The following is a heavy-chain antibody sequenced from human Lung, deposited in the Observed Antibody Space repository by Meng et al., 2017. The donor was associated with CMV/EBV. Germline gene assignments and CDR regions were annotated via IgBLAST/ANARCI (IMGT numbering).Heavy chain of an antibody. CDR3: ARVRSRDYGDFYAHFDY. CDR2: IIPIFGTA. D-gene: IGHD4-17*01. CDR1: GTFSSYA. Sequence: GTFSSYAISVVRQAPGQGIEWMGGIIPIFGTANYAQKFQGRVTITTDESTSTAYMELSSLRSEDTAVYYCARVRSRDYGDFYAHFDYWGQGTLVTVSS. V-gene: IGHV1-69*05. J-gene: IGHJ4*02.